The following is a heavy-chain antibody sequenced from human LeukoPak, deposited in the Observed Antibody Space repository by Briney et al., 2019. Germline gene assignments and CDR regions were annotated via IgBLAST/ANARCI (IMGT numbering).Heavy chain of an antibody. CDR3: ARDLEPYAFDI. CDR2: IYYSGST. D-gene: IGHD1-1*01. Sequence: PSETLSLTCTVSRGSISSGGYYRSWIRQHPGKGLEWIGCIYYSGSTYYNPSLKSRVTISVDTSKNQFSLKLSSVTAADTAVYYCARDLEPYAFDIWGQGTMVTVSS. V-gene: IGHV4-61*08. J-gene: IGHJ3*02. CDR1: RGSISSGGYY.